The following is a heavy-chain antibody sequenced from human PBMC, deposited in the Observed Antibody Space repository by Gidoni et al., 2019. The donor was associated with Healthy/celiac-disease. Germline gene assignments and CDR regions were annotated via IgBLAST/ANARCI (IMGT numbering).Heavy chain of an antibody. V-gene: IGHV1-69*06. Sequence: QVQLVQSRAEVKKPGSSVKVSCKASGGTFSSYAISWVRQAPGQGLEWMGGIIPIFGTANYAQKFQGRVTITADKSTSTAYMELSSLRSEDTAVYYCARDRGSGYNRGANWFDPWGQGTLVTVSS. J-gene: IGHJ5*02. CDR3: ARDRGSGYNRGANWFDP. D-gene: IGHD3-10*01. CDR1: GGTFSSYA. CDR2: IIPIFGTA.